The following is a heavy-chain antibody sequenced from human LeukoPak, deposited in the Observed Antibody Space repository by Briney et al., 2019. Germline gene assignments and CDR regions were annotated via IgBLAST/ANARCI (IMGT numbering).Heavy chain of an antibody. V-gene: IGHV4-39*07. CDR2: IFYSGST. CDR1: GGSIISSSSYY. D-gene: IGHD6-13*01. CDR3: ARGRSSRALDY. J-gene: IGHJ4*02. Sequence: PSETLSLTCTVSGGSIISSSSYYWGWIRQPPVKGLEWIGSIFYSGSTYYNSSLKSRVTISVDTSKNQFSLKLRSVIAADTAVYYCARGRSSRALDYWGQGTLVTVSS.